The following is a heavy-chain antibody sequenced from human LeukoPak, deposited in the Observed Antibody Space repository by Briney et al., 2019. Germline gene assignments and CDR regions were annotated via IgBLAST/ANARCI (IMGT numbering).Heavy chain of an antibody. J-gene: IGHJ4*02. Sequence: GGSLRLSCAASGLTFSSYAMSWVRQAPGKGLEWVSVIYSGGSTYYADSVKGRFTISRDNSKNTLYLQMNSLRAEDTAVYYCARGSGGSYYMNYWGQGTLVTVSS. CDR2: IYSGGST. CDR3: ARGSGGSYYMNY. V-gene: IGHV3-53*01. CDR1: GLTFSSYA. D-gene: IGHD1-26*01.